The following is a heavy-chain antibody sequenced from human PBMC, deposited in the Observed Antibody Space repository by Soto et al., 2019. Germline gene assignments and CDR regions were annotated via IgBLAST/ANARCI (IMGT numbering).Heavy chain of an antibody. D-gene: IGHD1-26*01. J-gene: IGHJ4*02. V-gene: IGHV1-3*01. CDR3: ARGLGLYYFDY. CDR1: GYTFTSYA. Sequence: QVQLVQSGAEVKKPGASVKVSCKASGYTFTSYAMHWVRQAPGQRLEWMGWINAGNGNTKYSQKFQGRVTITRDTSASTAYMELRRLRSEDTAVSFCARGLGLYYFDYWGQGTLVTVSS. CDR2: INAGNGNT.